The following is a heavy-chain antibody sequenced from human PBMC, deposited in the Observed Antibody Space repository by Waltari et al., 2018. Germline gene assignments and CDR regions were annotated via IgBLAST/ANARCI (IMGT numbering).Heavy chain of an antibody. Sequence: QVQLQQWGAGLLKPPETLSLTCAVYGGPFSGYYWTWISQPPGKGLGWIGEINHSGSTNYNPSLKSRVTISVDTSKNQFSLKLSSVTAADTAVYYCARHLPWSPRQFWFDYWGQGTLVTVSS. CDR3: ARHLPWSPRQFWFDY. J-gene: IGHJ4*02. CDR1: GGPFSGYY. D-gene: IGHD3-3*01. CDR2: INHSGST. V-gene: IGHV4-34*01.